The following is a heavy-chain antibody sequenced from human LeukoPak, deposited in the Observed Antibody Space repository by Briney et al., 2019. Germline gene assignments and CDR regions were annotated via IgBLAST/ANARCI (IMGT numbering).Heavy chain of an antibody. V-gene: IGHV3-7*01. Sequence: GGSLRLSCTASGFTISSNWMSWVRQAPGRGLEWVANIMQDGGEKYYVDSVKGRFTISRDNAKNSLYLQMNSLRAEDTAIYFCARGDFGVVTHFDYWGQGTLVTLSS. CDR3: ARGDFGVVTHFDY. CDR1: GFTISSNW. D-gene: IGHD3-3*01. J-gene: IGHJ4*02. CDR2: IMQDGGEK.